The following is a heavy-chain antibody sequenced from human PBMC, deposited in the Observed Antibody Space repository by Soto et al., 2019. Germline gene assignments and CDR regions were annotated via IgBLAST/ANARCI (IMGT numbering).Heavy chain of an antibody. CDR2: ISYDGSNK. V-gene: IGHV3-30-3*01. Sequence: QVQLVESGGRVVQPGRSLRLSCAASGFTFSSYAMHWVRQAPGKRLEWVAVISYDGSNKYYADSVKGRFTISRDNSKNTLYLPMNILRAEDTAVYYCARDKWDYPDYYYGMDVWGQGTTVTVSS. D-gene: IGHD1-7*01. J-gene: IGHJ6*02. CDR3: ARDKWDYPDYYYGMDV. CDR1: GFTFSSYA.